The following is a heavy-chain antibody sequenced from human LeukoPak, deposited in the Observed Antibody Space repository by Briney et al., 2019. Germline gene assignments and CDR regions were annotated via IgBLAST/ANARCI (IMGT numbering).Heavy chain of an antibody. D-gene: IGHD4-17*01. V-gene: IGHV4-39*01. CDR2: IYYSGST. Sequence: SETLSLTXTVSGGSISSSSYYWGWIRQPPGKGLEWIGSIYYSGSTYYNPSLKSRVTISVDTSKNQFSLKLSSVTAADTAVYYCARLRGPTVTPYYYYMDVWGKGTTVTVSS. J-gene: IGHJ6*03. CDR1: GGSISSSSYY. CDR3: ARLRGPTVTPYYYYMDV.